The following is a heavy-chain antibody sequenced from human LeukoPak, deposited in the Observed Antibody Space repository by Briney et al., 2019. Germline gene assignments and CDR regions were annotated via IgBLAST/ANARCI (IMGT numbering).Heavy chain of an antibody. CDR3: ARHMYSSGWYSALDY. Sequence: PSETLSLTCTVSGGSISSSSYYWGWIRQPPGKGLEWIGSIYCSGSTYYNPSLKSRVTISVDTSKNQFSLKLSSVTAADTAVYYCARHMYSSGWYSALDYWGQGTLVTVSS. V-gene: IGHV4-39*01. CDR1: GGSISSSSYY. J-gene: IGHJ4*02. D-gene: IGHD6-19*01. CDR2: IYCSGST.